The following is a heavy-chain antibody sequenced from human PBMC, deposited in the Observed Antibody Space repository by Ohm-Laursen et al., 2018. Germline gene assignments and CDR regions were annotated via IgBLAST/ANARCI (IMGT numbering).Heavy chain of an antibody. D-gene: IGHD3-16*02. CDR2: ISGSGGST. Sequence: LRLSCSASGFTFSSYAMTWVRQAPGKGLEWVSGISGSGGSTYYADSVKGRFTISRDNSKNTLYLQMNSLRAEDTAVYYCASYAYDYVWGSYRFRREFDYWGQGTLVTVSS. CDR3: ASYAYDYVWGSYRFRREFDY. CDR1: GFTFSSYA. J-gene: IGHJ4*02. V-gene: IGHV3-23*01.